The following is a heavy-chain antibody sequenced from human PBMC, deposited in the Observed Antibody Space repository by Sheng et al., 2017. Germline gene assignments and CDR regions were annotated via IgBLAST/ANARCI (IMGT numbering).Heavy chain of an antibody. CDR2: ISGSGGST. D-gene: IGHD3-3*01. V-gene: IGHV3-23*01. CDR1: GFTFSSYA. Sequence: EVQLLESGGGLVQPGGSLRLSCAASGFTFSSYAMSWVRQAPGKGLEWVSAISGSGGSTYYADSVKGRFTISRDNSKNTLYLQMNSLRAEDTAVYYCAKLKDTIFGWQRGGGGGKGQFFDYWGQGTLVTVSS. CDR3: AKLKDTIFGWQRGGGGGKGQFFDY. J-gene: IGHJ4*02.